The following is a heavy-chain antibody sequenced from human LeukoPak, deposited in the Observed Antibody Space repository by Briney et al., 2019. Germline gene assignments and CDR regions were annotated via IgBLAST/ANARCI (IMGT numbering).Heavy chain of an antibody. V-gene: IGHV3-48*01. Sequence: GGSLRLSCAASGFIFSDYSMNWVRQAPGKGLEWISYIGIDSGNTKYADSVKGRFTISGDKAKNSLYLQMNSLRVEDTAVYYCARDHKYAFDNWGQGTLVTVSS. CDR2: IGIDSGNT. CDR3: ARDHKYAFDN. CDR1: GFIFSDYS. J-gene: IGHJ4*02. D-gene: IGHD2-2*01.